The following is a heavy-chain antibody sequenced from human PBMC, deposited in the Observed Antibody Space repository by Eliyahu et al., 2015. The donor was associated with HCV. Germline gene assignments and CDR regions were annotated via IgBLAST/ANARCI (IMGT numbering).Heavy chain of an antibody. V-gene: IGHV5-51*01. J-gene: IGHJ4*02. CDR1: GYSFTSYW. CDR3: ARHVPADTTYYYDSSGYYFAYFDY. CDR2: IYPGDSDT. D-gene: IGHD3-22*01. Sequence: EVQLVQSGAEVKKPGESLKISCKGSGYSFTSYWIGWVRQMPGKGLEWMGIIYPGDSDTRYSPSFQGQVTISADKSISTAYLQWSSLKASDTAMYYCARHVPADTTYYYDSSGYYFAYFDYWGQGTLVTVSS.